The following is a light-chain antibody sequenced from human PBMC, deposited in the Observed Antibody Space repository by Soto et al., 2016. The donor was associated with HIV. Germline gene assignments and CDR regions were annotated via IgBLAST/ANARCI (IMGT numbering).Light chain of an antibody. CDR3: QSADSSGTYLV. Sequence: SYELTQPPSVSVAPGKTARITCGGNNIGSKSVHWYQQKPGQAPVVVVYDNTDRPSGIPERFSGSSSGTTVTLTISGVQAEDEADYYCQSADSSGTYLVFGGGTKLTVL. CDR1: NIGSKS. V-gene: IGLV3-21*03. CDR2: DNT. J-gene: IGLJ3*02.